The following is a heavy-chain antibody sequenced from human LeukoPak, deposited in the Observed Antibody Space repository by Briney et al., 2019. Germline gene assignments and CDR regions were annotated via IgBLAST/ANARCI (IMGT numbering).Heavy chain of an antibody. CDR3: AADWGFDP. V-gene: IGHV3-48*03. Sequence: GGSLRLSCAASGFTFSSYEMNWVRQAPGKGLEWVSYISRSGSTIYYADSVKGRFTISRDNAKNSLYLQMNSLRAEDTAVYYCAADWGFDPWGQGTLVTVSS. D-gene: IGHD3-9*01. J-gene: IGHJ5*02. CDR1: GFTFSSYE. CDR2: ISRSGSTI.